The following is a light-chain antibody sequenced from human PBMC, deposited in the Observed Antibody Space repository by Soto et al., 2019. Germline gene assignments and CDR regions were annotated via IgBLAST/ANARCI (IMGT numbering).Light chain of an antibody. Sequence: EIVLTQSPGTLSLSPGERATLSCRASQRISNSYLAWYQQKPGQAPRLLLYDASSRATGIPDRVSGSRSGPEFTLTINSLQSEDFAIYYCQPYNNWPLTFGGGTKV. CDR1: QRISNSY. CDR2: DAS. J-gene: IGKJ4*01. V-gene: IGKV3D-20*02. CDR3: QPYNNWPLT.